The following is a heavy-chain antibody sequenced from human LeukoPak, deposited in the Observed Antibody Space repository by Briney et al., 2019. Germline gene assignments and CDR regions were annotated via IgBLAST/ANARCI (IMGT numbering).Heavy chain of an antibody. Sequence: GGSLRLSCAASGFTFSSYAMSWVRQAPGKGLEWVSAISGSGGSTYYADSVKGRFTISRDNSKNTLYLQMNSLGAEDTAVYYCAKAYCGGDCYANYFDYWGQGTLVTVSS. D-gene: IGHD2-21*02. V-gene: IGHV3-23*01. CDR2: ISGSGGST. CDR1: GFTFSSYA. J-gene: IGHJ4*02. CDR3: AKAYCGGDCYANYFDY.